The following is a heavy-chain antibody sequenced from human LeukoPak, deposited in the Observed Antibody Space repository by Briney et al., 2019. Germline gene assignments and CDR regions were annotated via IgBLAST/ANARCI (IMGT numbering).Heavy chain of an antibody. V-gene: IGHV4-34*01. CDR3: ARKGGKTGYFQH. CDR2: INHSGST. D-gene: IGHD1-26*01. Sequence: PGGSLRLSCAASGFTFSSYWMSWIRQPPGKGLEWIGEINHSGSTNYNPSLKSRVTISVDTSKNQFSLKLSSVTAADTAVYYCARKGGKTGYFQHWGQGTLVTVSS. J-gene: IGHJ1*01. CDR1: GFTFSSYW.